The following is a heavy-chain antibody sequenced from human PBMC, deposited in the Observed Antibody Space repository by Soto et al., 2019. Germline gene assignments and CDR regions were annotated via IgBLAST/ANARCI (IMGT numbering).Heavy chain of an antibody. CDR3: ARGQEYSYGYYYYGMDV. D-gene: IGHD5-18*01. CDR2: IIPIFGTA. CDR1: GGTFSSYA. V-gene: IGHV1-69*13. Sequence: SVKVSCKASGGTFSSYAISWVRQAPGQGLEWMGGIIPIFGTANYAQKFQGRVTITADESTSTAYMELSSLRSEDTAVYYCARGQEYSYGYYYYGMDVWGQGTTVTAP. J-gene: IGHJ6*02.